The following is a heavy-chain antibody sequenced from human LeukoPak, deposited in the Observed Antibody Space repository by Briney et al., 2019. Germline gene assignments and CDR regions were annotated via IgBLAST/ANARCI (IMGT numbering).Heavy chain of an antibody. V-gene: IGHV1-46*01. CDR3: ARAIRYFDWLLSYYFDY. D-gene: IGHD3-9*01. J-gene: IGHJ4*02. CDR2: INPSGGSI. Sequence: ASVKVSCKASGYIFTSYYMYWVRQAPGQGLEWMGIINPSGGSIRYAQKFQGRVTMTRDTSTSTVYMELSSLRSEDTAVYYCARAIRYFDWLLSYYFDYWGQGTLVTVSS. CDR1: GYIFTSYY.